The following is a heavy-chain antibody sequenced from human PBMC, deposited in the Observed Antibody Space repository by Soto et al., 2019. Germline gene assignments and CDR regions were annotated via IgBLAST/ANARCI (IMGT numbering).Heavy chain of an antibody. J-gene: IGHJ3*02. CDR1: GGSISTYY. D-gene: IGHD6-13*01. Sequence: PSETLSLTCTVSGGSISTYYWSWIRQPPGKGLEWIGYIYYSGSTTYNPSLKSRVTISVDTSKNQFSLKLTSVTAADTAVYFCARFNWYSSSWYENAFDIWGQGTMVTVSS. CDR2: IYYSGST. CDR3: ARFNWYSSSWYENAFDI. V-gene: IGHV4-59*08.